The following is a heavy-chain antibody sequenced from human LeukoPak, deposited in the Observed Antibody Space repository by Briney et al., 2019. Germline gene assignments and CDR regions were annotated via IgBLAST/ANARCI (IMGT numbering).Heavy chain of an antibody. V-gene: IGHV1-2*02. D-gene: IGHD3-3*01. J-gene: IGHJ6*03. CDR2: INPNSGGT. CDR3: ARGREYYDFWSGLSDYMDV. CDR1: GGTFSSYA. Sequence: ASVKVSCKASGGTFSSYAISWVRQAPGQGLEWMGWINPNSGGTNYAQKFQGRVTMTRDTSISTAYMELSRLRSDDTAAYYCARGREYYDFWSGLSDYMDVWGKGTTVTVSS.